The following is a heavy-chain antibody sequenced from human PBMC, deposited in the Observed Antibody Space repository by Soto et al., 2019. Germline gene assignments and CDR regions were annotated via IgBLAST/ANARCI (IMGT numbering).Heavy chain of an antibody. CDR3: AKGGVGSTSNAFDI. J-gene: IGHJ3*02. Sequence: GGSLRISCAASGFTFDYYAMHWVRQAPGKVREWVSGISWNSGSIGYAHSVKGRFTISRDNSKNTLYLQMNSLRAEDTAVYYCAKGGVGSTSNAFDIWGQGTMVTVSS. D-gene: IGHD1-26*01. CDR2: ISWNSGSI. CDR1: GFTFDYYA. V-gene: IGHV3-9*01.